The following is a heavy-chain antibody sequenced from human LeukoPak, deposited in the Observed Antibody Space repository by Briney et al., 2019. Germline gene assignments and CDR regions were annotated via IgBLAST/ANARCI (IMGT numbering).Heavy chain of an antibody. CDR3: AKDLIWGATAIFDY. CDR2: ISGSGGST. CDR1: EFTFRNFA. D-gene: IGHD1-26*01. J-gene: IGHJ4*02. V-gene: IGHV3-23*01. Sequence: PGGSLRLSCAASEFTFRNFAMTWVRQTPGKGLEWVSAISGSGGSTYYADSVKGRFTISRDNSKNTLYLQMNSLRAEDTAVYYCAKDLIWGATAIFDYWGQGTLVTVSS.